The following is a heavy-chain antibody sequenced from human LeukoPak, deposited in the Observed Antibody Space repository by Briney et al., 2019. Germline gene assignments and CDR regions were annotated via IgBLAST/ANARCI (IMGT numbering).Heavy chain of an antibody. CDR3: ARKETYYYDSRSDI. CDR2: IYHSGST. J-gene: IGHJ3*02. D-gene: IGHD3-22*01. V-gene: IGHV4-4*02. Sequence: SETLSLTCAVSGASISSSNWLSWVRQPPGKGLEWIGEIYHSGSTNYNPSLKSRVTISVDTSKNQFSLKLSSVTAADTAVYYCARKETYYYDSRSDIWGQGTMVTVSS. CDR1: GASISSSNW.